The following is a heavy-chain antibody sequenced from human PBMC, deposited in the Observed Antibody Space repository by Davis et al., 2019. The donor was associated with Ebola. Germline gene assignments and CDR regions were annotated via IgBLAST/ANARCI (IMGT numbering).Heavy chain of an antibody. CDR2: ISDSGSSA. V-gene: IGHV3-48*03. CDR1: GFTFNEYE. J-gene: IGHJ6*02. CDR3: TTGGWGFGMDV. Sequence: GGSLRLSCVASGFTFNEYEMNWVRQAPGKGLEWISYISDSGSSAYYTESVKGRFTISRDNAKNSLYLRMNSLRGEDTAVYYCTTGGWGFGMDVWGQGTTVNVSS. D-gene: IGHD1-26*01.